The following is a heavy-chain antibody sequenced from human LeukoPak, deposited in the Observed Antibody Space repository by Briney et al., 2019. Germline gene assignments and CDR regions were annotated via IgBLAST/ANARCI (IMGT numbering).Heavy chain of an antibody. V-gene: IGHV3-53*01. CDR3: VCSGGSCPDY. CDR2: IYSGGTT. CDR1: VFTVSSNY. J-gene: IGHJ4*02. Sequence: GGSLRLSCAASVFTVSSNYMSWVRQAPGKGLEWVSVIYSGGTTYYADSVKGRFTISRDNSKNTLYLQMNSLRAEDTAVYYCVCSGGSCPDYWGQGTLVTVSS. D-gene: IGHD2-15*01.